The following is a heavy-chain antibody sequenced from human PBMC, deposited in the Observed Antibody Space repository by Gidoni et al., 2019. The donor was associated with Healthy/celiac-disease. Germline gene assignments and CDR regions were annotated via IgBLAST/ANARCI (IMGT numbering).Heavy chain of an antibody. CDR1: GYTFTSYG. CDR2: ISAYNGNT. J-gene: IGHJ6*02. V-gene: IGHV1-18*01. Sequence: QVQLVQSGAEVKKPGASVKVSCKVSGYTFTSYGISWVRQAPGQGLEWMGWISAYNGNTNYAQKLQGRVTMTTDTSTSTAYMELRSLRSDDTAVYYCARDRYFDWLYAGDYYYGMDVWGQGTTVTVSS. D-gene: IGHD3-9*01. CDR3: ARDRYFDWLYAGDYYYGMDV.